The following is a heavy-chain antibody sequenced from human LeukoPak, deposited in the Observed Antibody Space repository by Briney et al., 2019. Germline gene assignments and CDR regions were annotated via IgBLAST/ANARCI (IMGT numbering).Heavy chain of an antibody. Sequence: GGSLRLSCAASGFTFSSYAVHWVRQAPGKVLEWVAFISNDGSNRYYADSVKGRFTISRDNSKNTLYLQMNSLRAEDTAVYYCAREGYSSSWYLAFDIWGQGTMVTVSS. J-gene: IGHJ3*02. CDR1: GFTFSSYA. D-gene: IGHD6-13*01. CDR3: AREGYSSSWYLAFDI. CDR2: ISNDGSNR. V-gene: IGHV3-30*04.